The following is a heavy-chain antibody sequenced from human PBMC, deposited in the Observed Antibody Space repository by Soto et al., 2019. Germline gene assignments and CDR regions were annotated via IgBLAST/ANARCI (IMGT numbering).Heavy chain of an antibody. CDR2: IIPIFGTA. V-gene: IGHV1-69*12. CDR1: GGTFSSYA. Sequence: QVQLVQSGAEVKKPGSSVKVSCKASGGTFSSYAINWVRQAPGQGLEWMGGIIPIFGTADYAQKFQGRVTITADEATTTAYRQLSSLRSEDTAVYYCASVAARYYCYGMDVWGKWTTVTVSS. CDR3: ASVAARYYCYGMDV. J-gene: IGHJ6*04. D-gene: IGHD2-21*01.